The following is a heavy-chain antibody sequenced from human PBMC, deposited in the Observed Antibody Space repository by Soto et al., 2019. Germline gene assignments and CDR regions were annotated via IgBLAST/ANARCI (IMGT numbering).Heavy chain of an antibody. CDR3: ARDLGYCSPTSTCYRNSYYAMDV. J-gene: IGHJ6*02. CDR1: GYILTTYY. Sequence: QVQLVQSGAEVKKPGASVKVSCSASGYILTTYYMHWVRQAPGQGLEWMGIINPRGGSASYAQKFKGRVTMTRDTSASTVYMELSSLRPEDTAVYYCARDLGYCSPTSTCYRNSYYAMDVWGQGTTVTVPS. V-gene: IGHV1-46*01. CDR2: INPRGGSA. D-gene: IGHD2-2*01.